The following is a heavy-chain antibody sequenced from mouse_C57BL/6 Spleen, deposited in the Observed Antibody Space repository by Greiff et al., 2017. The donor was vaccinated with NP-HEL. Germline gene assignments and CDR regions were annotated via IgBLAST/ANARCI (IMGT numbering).Heavy chain of an antibody. J-gene: IGHJ4*01. CDR3: ARDFYYYGSSSAMDY. CDR2: ISYDGSN. D-gene: IGHD1-1*01. CDR1: GYSITSGYY. V-gene: IGHV3-6*01. Sequence: EVQLQESGPGLVKPSQSLSLTCSVTGYSITSGYYWNWIRQFPGNKLEWMGYISYDGSNNYNPSLKNRISITRDTSKNQFFLKLNSVTTEDTATYYCARDFYYYGSSSAMDYWGQGTSVTVSS.